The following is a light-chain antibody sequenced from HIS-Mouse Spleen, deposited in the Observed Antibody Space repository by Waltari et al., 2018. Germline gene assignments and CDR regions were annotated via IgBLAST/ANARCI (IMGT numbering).Light chain of an antibody. CDR2: DVS. CDR3: CSYAGSYTVV. Sequence: SALTQPRSVSGSPGQSVTISCTGTSSDVGGYNYVSWYQQHPGNPPKLMIYDVSKRPSGVPDRFSGSKSGNTASLTISGLQAEDEADYYCCSYAGSYTVVFGGGTKLTVL. CDR1: SSDVGGYNY. J-gene: IGLJ2*01. V-gene: IGLV2-11*01.